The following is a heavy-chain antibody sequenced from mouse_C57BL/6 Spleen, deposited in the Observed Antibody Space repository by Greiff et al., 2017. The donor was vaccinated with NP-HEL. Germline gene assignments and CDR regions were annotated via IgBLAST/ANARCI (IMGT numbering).Heavy chain of an antibody. CDR3: AREGRDSSGYVGFDY. CDR1: GFTFSSYG. CDR2: ISSGGSYT. D-gene: IGHD3-2*02. J-gene: IGHJ2*01. Sequence: EVQGVESGGDLVKPGGSLKLSCAASGFTFSSYGMSWVRQTPDKRLAWVATISSGGSYTYYPDCVKGRFTIARDNAKNTLYLQMSSLKSEDTAMYYCAREGRDSSGYVGFDYWGKGTTLTVSS. V-gene: IGHV5-6*01.